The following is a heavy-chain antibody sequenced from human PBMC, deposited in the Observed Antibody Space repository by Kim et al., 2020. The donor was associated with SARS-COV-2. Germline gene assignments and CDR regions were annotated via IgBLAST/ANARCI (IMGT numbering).Heavy chain of an antibody. CDR1: GYTFTSYA. CDR2: INTNTGNP. J-gene: IGHJ3*02. Sequence: ASVKVSSKASGYTFTSYAMNWVRQAPGQGLEWMGWINTNTGNPTYAQGFTGRFVFSLDTSVSTAYLQISSLKAEDTAVYYCARDNRITIFGVTITRDAFDIWGQGTMVTVSS. V-gene: IGHV7-4-1*02. CDR3: ARDNRITIFGVTITRDAFDI. D-gene: IGHD3-3*01.